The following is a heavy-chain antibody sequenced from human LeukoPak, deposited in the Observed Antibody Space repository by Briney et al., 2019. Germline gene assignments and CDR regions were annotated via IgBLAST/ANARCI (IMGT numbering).Heavy chain of an antibody. CDR2: IYTSGST. D-gene: IGHD6-13*01. Sequence: SEXLSLTCTVSGGSISSYYWSWVRQPAGKGLEGIGRIYTSGSTNYNPSLKSRVTMSVDTSKTQFSLKLSSVTAADTAVYYCAREGGAAAGYYYYYYYMDVWGKGTTVTVSS. CDR3: AREGGAAAGYYYYYYYMDV. CDR1: GGSISSYY. J-gene: IGHJ6*03. V-gene: IGHV4-4*07.